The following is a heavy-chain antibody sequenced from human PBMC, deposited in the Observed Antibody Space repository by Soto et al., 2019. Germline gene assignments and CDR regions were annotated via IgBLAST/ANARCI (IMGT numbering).Heavy chain of an antibody. V-gene: IGHV3-7*01. J-gene: IGHJ4*02. CDR3: AALANGQ. CDR1: GFTFSTYW. CDR2: IKPDGSGT. Sequence: EVQLVESGGGLVQPGGSLRLSCVASGFTFSTYWMLWVRQAPGKGLEWVANIKPDGSGTYYVDSVKGRFTISRDNAKNLLYLQMNGRRFEDTAVYHCAALANGQWGPGALVTVSS. D-gene: IGHD2-8*01.